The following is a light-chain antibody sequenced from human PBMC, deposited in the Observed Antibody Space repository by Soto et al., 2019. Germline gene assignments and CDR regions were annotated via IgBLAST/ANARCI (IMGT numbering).Light chain of an antibody. CDR3: LQYGSSPLT. Sequence: EIGVTQSPGTLSLSAEERATLSCRASQSVSSSYFAWYQQKPGQAPRLLIYGASSRATGIPDRFSGSGSGTDFTLTISRLEPEDFAVYYCLQYGSSPLTFGGGTKVEIK. CDR1: QSVSSSY. V-gene: IGKV3-20*01. CDR2: GAS. J-gene: IGKJ4*01.